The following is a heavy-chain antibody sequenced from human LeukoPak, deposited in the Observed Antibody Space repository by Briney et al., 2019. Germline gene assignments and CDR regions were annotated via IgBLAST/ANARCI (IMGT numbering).Heavy chain of an antibody. CDR1: GFTVSSSY. Sequence: GRSLRLSCAASGFTVSSSYMSWVRQAPGKGLEWVSIIYTGGTTYYADSVKGRFTISRDTSINKVYLEMNSLRVEDTAVYYCARCSSSSTRLPYFDYWGQGTLVTVSS. V-gene: IGHV3-53*01. CDR2: IYTGGTT. CDR3: ARCSSSSTRLPYFDY. D-gene: IGHD6-13*01. J-gene: IGHJ4*02.